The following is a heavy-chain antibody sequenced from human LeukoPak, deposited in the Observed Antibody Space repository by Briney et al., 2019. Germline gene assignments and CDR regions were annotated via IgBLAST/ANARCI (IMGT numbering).Heavy chain of an antibody. Sequence: PSETLSLTRTVSGGSITSHSWSWIRQPPGKGLEWIGYIFYSGHTNYNPSLRSRVTISVDTSKTQFSLRLTSVTAADTAVYFCARDTDRISSPGSWFDPWGQGTLVTVSS. D-gene: IGHD2/OR15-2a*01. CDR1: GGSITSHS. CDR2: IFYSGHT. J-gene: IGHJ5*02. CDR3: ARDTDRISSPGSWFDP. V-gene: IGHV4-59*11.